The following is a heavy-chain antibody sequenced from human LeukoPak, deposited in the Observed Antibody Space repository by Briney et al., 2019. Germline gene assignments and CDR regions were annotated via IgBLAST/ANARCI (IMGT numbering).Heavy chain of an antibody. CDR3: ARIRSIQLWYDAFDI. J-gene: IGHJ3*02. Sequence: PGGSLRLSCAASGFTFSSYWMHWVRQAPGKGLVWVSRINSDGSSTSYADSVKGRFTISRDNAKNTLYPQMNSLRAEDTAVYYCARIRSIQLWYDAFDIWGQGTMVTVSS. CDR2: INSDGSST. CDR1: GFTFSSYW. D-gene: IGHD5-18*01. V-gene: IGHV3-74*01.